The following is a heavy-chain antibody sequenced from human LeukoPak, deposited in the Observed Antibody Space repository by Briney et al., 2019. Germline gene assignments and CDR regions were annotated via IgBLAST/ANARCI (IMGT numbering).Heavy chain of an antibody. J-gene: IGHJ3*02. Sequence: SETLSLTCTVSGGSISSYYWSWIRQPPGKGLEWIGYINDSGSTNYDPSLKSRVTMSVHTSKNQFSLRLSSVTAADTAVYYCAREVAGLANAFDIWGQGTMVTVSS. V-gene: IGHV4-59*01. CDR1: GGSISSYY. CDR3: AREVAGLANAFDI. CDR2: INDSGST. D-gene: IGHD6-19*01.